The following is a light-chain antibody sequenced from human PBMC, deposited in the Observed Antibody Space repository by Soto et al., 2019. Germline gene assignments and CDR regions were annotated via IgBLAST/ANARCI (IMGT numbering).Light chain of an antibody. J-gene: IGKJ2*01. CDR1: QDISNY. CDR2: DAS. CDR3: QQYNNPEYT. Sequence: DIQMTQSPSSLSASVGDRVTITCQASQDISNYLNWYQQKPGKAPKLLIYDASNLETGVPSRFSGSGSGTDFTFTISRLQPEDIATYYCQQYNNPEYTFGQGTKVDIK. V-gene: IGKV1-33*01.